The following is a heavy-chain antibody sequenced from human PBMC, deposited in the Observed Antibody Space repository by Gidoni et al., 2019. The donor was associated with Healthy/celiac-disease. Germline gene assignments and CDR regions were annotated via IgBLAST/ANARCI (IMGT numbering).Heavy chain of an antibody. J-gene: IGHJ4*02. CDR3: ARAQPARITMVRGVGPPDYFDY. V-gene: IGHV4-59*01. Sequence: QVQLQESGPGLVKPSETLSLTCTVSGGSISSYYWSWIRQPPGKGLEWIGYIYYSGSTNYNPSLKSRVTISVDTSKNQFSLKLSSVTAADTAVYYCARAQPARITMVRGVGPPDYFDYWGQGTLVTVSS. D-gene: IGHD3-10*01. CDR1: GGSISSYY. CDR2: IYYSGST.